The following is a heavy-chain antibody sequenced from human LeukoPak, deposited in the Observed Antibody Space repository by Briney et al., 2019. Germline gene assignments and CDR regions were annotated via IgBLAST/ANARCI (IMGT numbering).Heavy chain of an antibody. J-gene: IGHJ4*02. CDR1: GFTFRTYS. V-gene: IGHV3-21*01. Sequence: GGSLRLSXAASGFTFRTYSMNWVRQAPGKGLEWVSSISSNSHYIYYADSMRGRFTISRDNAKNSLFLQMNSLRAEDTAIYYCVRDSSDFDYWGQGTLVTVSS. CDR3: VRDSSDFDY. CDR2: ISSNSHYI. D-gene: IGHD3-22*01.